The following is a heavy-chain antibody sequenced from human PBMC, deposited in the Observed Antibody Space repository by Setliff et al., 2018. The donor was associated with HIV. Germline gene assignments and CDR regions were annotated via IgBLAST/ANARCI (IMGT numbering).Heavy chain of an antibody. CDR3: ATLKMATIYRDFDY. D-gene: IGHD5-12*01. CDR1: GGSFSGYY. J-gene: IGHJ4*02. Sequence: SETLSLTCAVYGGSFSGYYWSWIRQPPGKGLEWIGEINHRGSTNCNPSLKSRVSISVDTSKNQLSLKLSSVTAADTAVYYCATLKMATIYRDFDYWGRGTLVTVSS. V-gene: IGHV4-34*01. CDR2: INHRGST.